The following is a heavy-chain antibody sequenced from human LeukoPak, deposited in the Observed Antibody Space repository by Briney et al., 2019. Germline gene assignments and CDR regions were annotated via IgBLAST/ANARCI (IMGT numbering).Heavy chain of an antibody. CDR3: ARDQGTGTAYTNRFDL. J-gene: IGHJ5*01. Sequence: HPGGSLRLSCTASGFTFSRYEMHWVRQGTGKGLEWVSAIGIDYKTYYLDPVKGRFTISRENAKNSVYLQMNSLRAEDTAVYYCARDQGTGTAYTNRFDLWGQGTLVTVSS. CDR2: IGIDYKT. D-gene: IGHD2/OR15-2a*01. V-gene: IGHV3-13*01. CDR1: GFTFSRYE.